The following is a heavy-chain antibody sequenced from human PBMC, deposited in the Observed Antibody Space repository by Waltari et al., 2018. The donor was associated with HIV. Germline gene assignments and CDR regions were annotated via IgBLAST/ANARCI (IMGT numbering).Heavy chain of an antibody. J-gene: IGHJ4*02. CDR1: GFTLGAYF. CDR3: TRDGLYYDFWSGYPGY. CDR2: IGSKAYGGTT. D-gene: IGHD3-3*01. Sequence: EVQLVESGGGLVQPGRSLRLSCPVAGFTLGAYFISWFCQAPGKGLEWVGFIGSKAYGGTTEYAASVKGRFTISRDDSKSIAYLQMNSLKTEDTAVYYCTRDGLYYDFWSGYPGYWGQGTLVTVSS. V-gene: IGHV3-49*03.